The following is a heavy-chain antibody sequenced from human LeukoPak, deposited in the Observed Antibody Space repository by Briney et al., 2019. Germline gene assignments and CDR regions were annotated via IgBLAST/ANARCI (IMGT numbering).Heavy chain of an antibody. J-gene: IGHJ6*02. D-gene: IGHD6-13*01. Sequence: PSETLSLTCTVSGGSISSYYWSWLRQPAGKGLEWIGRIYTSGSTNYNPSLMSRVTMSVDTSKNQFSLKLSSVTAADTAVYYCARGTYSSSWYSDGMDVWGQGTTVTVSS. CDR3: ARGTYSSSWYSDGMDV. CDR1: GGSISSYY. V-gene: IGHV4-4*07. CDR2: IYTSGST.